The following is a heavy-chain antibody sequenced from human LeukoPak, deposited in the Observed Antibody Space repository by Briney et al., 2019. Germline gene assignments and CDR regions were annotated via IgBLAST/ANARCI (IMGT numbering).Heavy chain of an antibody. CDR1: GFPFTSYW. D-gene: IGHD7-27*01. CDR3: ATLNWGNLDF. V-gene: IGHV3-7*01. Sequence: PGGSLRLSCAGSGFPFTSYWMSWVRQSPGKGLEWVANINQDGSEIYYADSVKGRFTLSRDNAENSVYLQMNNLRAEETAVYYCATLNWGNLDFWGQGTQVTVSS. J-gene: IGHJ4*02. CDR2: INQDGSEI.